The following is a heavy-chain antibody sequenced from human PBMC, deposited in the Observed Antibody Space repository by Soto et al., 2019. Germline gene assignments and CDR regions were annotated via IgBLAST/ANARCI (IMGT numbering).Heavy chain of an antibody. D-gene: IGHD4-4*01. V-gene: IGHV4-59*01. CDR2: FHYSGIS. CDR3: SRGASNWQYFDY. Sequence: SETLYLTCTVSDASMRGYYWSGIRQRPGKGLEWIGYFHYSGISNYNSSLKSRVTMSLDTSKNQFSLKLSSVSAADTAIYYCSRGASNWQYFDYWGQRALVTAPQ. CDR1: DASMRGYY. J-gene: IGHJ4*02.